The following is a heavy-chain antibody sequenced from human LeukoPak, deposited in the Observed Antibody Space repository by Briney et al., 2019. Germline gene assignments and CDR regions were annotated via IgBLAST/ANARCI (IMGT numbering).Heavy chain of an antibody. CDR2: ISVYNGSR. Sequence: GASVEVSCKASGYTFNSYGISWVRQAPGQGLEWLGWISVYNGSRNYAQKLQGRVSMTTDTSTSTAYMELRSLRSDDTAVYYCARDRRYSGSYFDWFDPWGQGTLVTVSS. D-gene: IGHD1-26*01. CDR1: GYTFNSYG. V-gene: IGHV1-18*01. CDR3: ARDRRYSGSYFDWFDP. J-gene: IGHJ5*02.